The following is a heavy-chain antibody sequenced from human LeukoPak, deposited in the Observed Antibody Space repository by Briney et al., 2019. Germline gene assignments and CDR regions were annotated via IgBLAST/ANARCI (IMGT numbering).Heavy chain of an antibody. CDR3: ARGNCSGGSCSIFDY. CDR1: GGSIGSYY. J-gene: IGHJ4*02. CDR2: TYYSGST. Sequence: SETLSLTCTVSGGSIGSYYCTWIRQPPGKGLEWIGYTYYSGSTIYNPSLKSRGTISLDTSKNQFSLKLSSVTAADTAVYYCARGNCSGGSCSIFDYWGQGTLVTVPS. V-gene: IGHV4-59*01. D-gene: IGHD2-15*01.